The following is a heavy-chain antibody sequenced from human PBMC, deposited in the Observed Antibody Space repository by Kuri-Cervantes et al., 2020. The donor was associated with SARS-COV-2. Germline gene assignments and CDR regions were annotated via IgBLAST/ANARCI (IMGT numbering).Heavy chain of an antibody. CDR1: GGSFSGYY. CDR3: ARGRGEGYCSGGSCYPGGKYYYYYYGMDV. V-gene: IGHV4-34*01. J-gene: IGHJ6*02. Sequence: SETLSLTCAVYGGSFSGYYWSWIRQPPGKGLEWIGEINRSGSTNYNPSLKSRVTISVDTSKNQFSLKLSSVTAADTAVYYCARGRGEGYCSGGSCYPGGKYYYYYYGMDVWGQGTTVTVSS. D-gene: IGHD2-15*01. CDR2: INRSGST.